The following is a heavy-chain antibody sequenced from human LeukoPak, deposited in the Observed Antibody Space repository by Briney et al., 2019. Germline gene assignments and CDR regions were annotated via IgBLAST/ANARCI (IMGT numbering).Heavy chain of an antibody. J-gene: IGHJ4*02. Sequence: SETLSLTCTVSGGSISSYYWSWIRQPPGKGLEWIAYIYNSGTTNYNPSLKSRVTISVDTSKNQFFLKLSSVTAADTGVYYCARGYYYDSSGYSLGFVYWGQGTLVTVSS. CDR3: ARGYYYDSSGYSLGFVY. CDR1: GGSISSYY. D-gene: IGHD3-22*01. V-gene: IGHV4-59*01. CDR2: IYNSGTT.